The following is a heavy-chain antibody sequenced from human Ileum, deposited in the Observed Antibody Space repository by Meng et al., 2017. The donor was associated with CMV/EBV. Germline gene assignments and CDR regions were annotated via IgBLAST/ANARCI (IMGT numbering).Heavy chain of an antibody. CDR2: ISPNSGVT. Sequence: TGSGSTFPAYYMHWVRPAPGQGLEWMGWISPNSGVTKYAQQFQGRVTMTRDTSISTAYMEVTRLRSDDTAVYYCARGYSSSWYLFDPWGQGILVTVSS. CDR1: GSTFPAYY. CDR3: ARGYSSSWYLFDP. V-gene: IGHV1-2*02. J-gene: IGHJ5*02. D-gene: IGHD6-13*01.